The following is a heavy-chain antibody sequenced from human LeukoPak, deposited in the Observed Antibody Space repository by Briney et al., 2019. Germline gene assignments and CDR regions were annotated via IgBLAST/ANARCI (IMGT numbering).Heavy chain of an antibody. D-gene: IGHD3-10*01. J-gene: IGHJ5*02. CDR1: GFTFSSCA. CDR3: ATSMVRGVIRWFDP. CDR2: IKQDGSEK. V-gene: IGHV3-7*01. Sequence: GGSLRLSCAASGFTFSSCAMSWVRQSPGKGLEWVANIKQDGSEKYFVDSVKGRSTISRDNAKNSLYLQTNSLRAEDTAVYYCATSMVRGVIRWFDPWGQGTLVTVSS.